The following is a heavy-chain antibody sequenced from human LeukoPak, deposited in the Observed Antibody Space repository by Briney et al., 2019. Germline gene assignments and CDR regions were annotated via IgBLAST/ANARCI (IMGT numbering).Heavy chain of an antibody. CDR2: IKSKTDGGTT. V-gene: IGHV3-15*01. CDR3: TTEGILAYCGGDCYSTFAFDI. Sequence: PVVSLRLSCAASGYTLSNAWMSWVRQAPGKGLEWVGRIKSKTDGGTTDYAAPGKGRFTISRDDSKNTLYLQMNSLKTEDTAVYYCTTEGILAYCGGDCYSTFAFDIWGQGTMVTVSS. J-gene: IGHJ3*02. CDR1: GYTLSNAW. D-gene: IGHD2-21*02.